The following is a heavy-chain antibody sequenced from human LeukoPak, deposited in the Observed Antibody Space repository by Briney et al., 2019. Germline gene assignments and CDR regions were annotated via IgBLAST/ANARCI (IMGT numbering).Heavy chain of an antibody. CDR2: LSSSSSYI. Sequence: GGSLRLSCAASGFTFSRYSMNWVRQAPGKGLEWVSSLSSSSSYIYYADSVKGRFTISRDNARNSLNLQMNSLRAEDTAVYYCVRDQTTAMPEAFHIWGQGTLVTVSS. CDR1: GFTFSRYS. CDR3: VRDQTTAMPEAFHI. D-gene: IGHD5-18*01. V-gene: IGHV3-21*01. J-gene: IGHJ3*02.